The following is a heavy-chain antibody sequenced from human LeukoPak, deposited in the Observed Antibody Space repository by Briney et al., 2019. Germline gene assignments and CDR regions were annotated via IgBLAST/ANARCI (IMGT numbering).Heavy chain of an antibody. CDR2: IRGSDGST. V-gene: IGHV3-23*01. Sequence: GGSLRLSCAASGFPFSTYAMSWVRQAPGKGLEWVSSIRGSDGSTHYAYSVKGLFAISRDNSKNTLYLQMNSLRAEDTAVYYCAKDVYGDYGGLDYWGQGTLVTVSS. J-gene: IGHJ4*02. CDR3: AKDVYGDYGGLDY. D-gene: IGHD4-17*01. CDR1: GFPFSTYA.